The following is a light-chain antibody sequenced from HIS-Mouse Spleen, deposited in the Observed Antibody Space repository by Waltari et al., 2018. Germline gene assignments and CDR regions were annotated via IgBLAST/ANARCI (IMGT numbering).Light chain of an antibody. J-gene: IGLJ3*02. CDR2: EGS. V-gene: IGLV2-23*01. CDR1: SSDVGSYNL. Sequence: QSALTQPASVSGSPGQSITISCTGTSSDVGSYNLVSWYKQHPGKAPKLMTYEGSKRPSGVSNRFSGSKSGNTAALTSAGLQAEDEADYYCCSYAGSSTYWVFGGGTKLTVL. CDR3: CSYAGSSTYWV.